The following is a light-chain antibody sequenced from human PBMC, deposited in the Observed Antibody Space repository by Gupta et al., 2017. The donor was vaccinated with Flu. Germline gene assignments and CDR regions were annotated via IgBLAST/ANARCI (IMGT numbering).Light chain of an antibody. V-gene: IGKV1-9*01. CDR3: QQVNSFPLT. CDR1: QGISTY. J-gene: IGKJ4*01. CDR2: AAS. Sequence: DIHLTQSPSFLSASVGDRVNLTCRASQGISTYLAWCHQKPGKAPKLLIYAASTLQGGVPPRFSGSGYGTEFTLTISSLQPEDFGTYYCQQVNSFPLTFGGGTKIEIK.